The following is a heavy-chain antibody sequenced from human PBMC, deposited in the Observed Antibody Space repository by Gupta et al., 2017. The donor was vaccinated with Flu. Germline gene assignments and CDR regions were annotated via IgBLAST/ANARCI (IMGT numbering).Heavy chain of an antibody. J-gene: IGHJ4*02. V-gene: IGHV3-33*01. CDR3: AREEFGELIGADY. Sequence: QVQLVESGGGVVQPGRSLRLSCAASGFTFSSYGMHWVRQAPGKGLEWVAVIWYDGSNKYYADSVKGRFTISRDNSKNTLYLQMNSLRAEDTAVYYCAREEFGELIGADYWGQGTLVTVSS. D-gene: IGHD3-10*01. CDR1: GFTFSSYG. CDR2: IWYDGSNK.